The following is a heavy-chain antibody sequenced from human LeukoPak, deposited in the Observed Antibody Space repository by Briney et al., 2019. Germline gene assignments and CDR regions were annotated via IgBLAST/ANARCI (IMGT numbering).Heavy chain of an antibody. J-gene: IGHJ4*02. D-gene: IGHD6-19*01. Sequence: GRSLRLSCAASGFTFSSYAMHWVRQAPGKGLEWVAVISYDGSNKYYADSVKGRFTISRDNSKNTLYLQMNSLRAEDTAVYYCASAPEGQWLVYYWGQGTLVTVSS. CDR2: ISYDGSNK. CDR1: GFTFSSYA. CDR3: ASAPEGQWLVYY. V-gene: IGHV3-30*04.